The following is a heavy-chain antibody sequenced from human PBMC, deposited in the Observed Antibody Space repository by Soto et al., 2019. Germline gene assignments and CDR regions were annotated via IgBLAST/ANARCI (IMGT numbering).Heavy chain of an antibody. CDR1: GFTFTTYA. D-gene: IGHD6-19*01. V-gene: IGHV3-30-3*02. CDR3: AKSASGWYLFRY. Sequence: GGSLRLSCAASGFTFTTYAIHWVRQAPGKGLEWVAVISNDGRGKYYADSVKGRFTISRDNSKNTLYLQMNSLRAEDTALYYCAKSASGWYLFRYWGQGTMLAVSS. J-gene: IGHJ4*02. CDR2: ISNDGRGK.